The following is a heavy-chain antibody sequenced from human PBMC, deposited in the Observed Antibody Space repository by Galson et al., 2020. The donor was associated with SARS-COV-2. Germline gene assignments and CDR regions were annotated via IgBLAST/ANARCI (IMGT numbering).Heavy chain of an antibody. CDR2: IDWDDDK. V-gene: IGHV2-70*04. D-gene: IGHD3-9*01. CDR3: ARTYYDIVTGYDHGMDV. CDR1: GFSLSTSGMR. J-gene: IGHJ6*02. Sequence: SGPTLVKPTQTLTLTCTFSGFSLSTSGMRVSWIRQPPGKALEWLARIDWDDDKFYSTSLKTRLTISKDTSKNQVVRTMTNMDPVDTATYYCARTYYDIVTGYDHGMDVWGQGTTVTVSS.